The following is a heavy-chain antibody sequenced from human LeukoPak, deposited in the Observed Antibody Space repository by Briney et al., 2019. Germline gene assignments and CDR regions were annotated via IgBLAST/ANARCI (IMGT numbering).Heavy chain of an antibody. CDR1: GLTCSNYA. V-gene: IGHV3-23*01. D-gene: IGHD3-9*01. CDR3: ANTGLTGYCANYY. CDR2: ISGSGIST. Sequence: PGGSLRLSCAASGLTCSNYARNWVRQTPGKGLEWVSAISGSGISTYYADSVKVRFTISRYNSKNTLYLQRNRLRADGTAVYCCANTGLTGYCANYYWGPGTVVTV. J-gene: IGHJ4*02.